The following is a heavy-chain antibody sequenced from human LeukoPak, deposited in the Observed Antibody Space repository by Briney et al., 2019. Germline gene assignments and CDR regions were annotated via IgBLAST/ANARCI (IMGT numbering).Heavy chain of an antibody. D-gene: IGHD6-13*01. Sequence: GGSLRPSCAASGFSFSSYSMNWVRQAPGKGLEWVSSISSISSGLYYADSVRGRFTISRDNAKNSLYLHMDSLSAEDTAVYYCARDADSSWYLGAFDYWGQGTVVTVSS. CDR3: ARDADSSWYLGAFDY. CDR2: ISSISSGL. J-gene: IGHJ4*02. CDR1: GFSFSSYS. V-gene: IGHV3-21*01.